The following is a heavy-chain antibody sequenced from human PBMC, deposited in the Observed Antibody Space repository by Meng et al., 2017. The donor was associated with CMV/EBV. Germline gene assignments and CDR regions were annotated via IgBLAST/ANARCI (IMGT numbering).Heavy chain of an antibody. CDR3: SSQVGATTGGDY. Sequence: CAALGFTFSSYSMNWVRQAPGKGLEWVSSISSSSSYIYYADSVKGRFTISRDNAKNSLYLQMNSLRAEDTAVYYCSSQVGATTGGDYWGQGTLVTVSS. CDR2: ISSSSSYI. V-gene: IGHV3-21*01. CDR1: GFTFSSYS. D-gene: IGHD1-26*01. J-gene: IGHJ4*02.